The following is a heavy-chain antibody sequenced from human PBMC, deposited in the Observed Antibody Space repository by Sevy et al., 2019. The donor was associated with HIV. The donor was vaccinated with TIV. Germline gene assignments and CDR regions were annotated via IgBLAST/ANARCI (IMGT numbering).Heavy chain of an antibody. J-gene: IGHJ4*02. V-gene: IGHV3-30*03. Sequence: GGSLRLSCTGSGFTFNTHAMHWVRQAPGKGLEWVAVISYDGSAEFYADSVKGRFTISRDKSENKLYLQMNSLRKEDTAMYYCARDAGYSIDWYLGFWGQGILVTVSS. CDR2: ISYDGSAE. CDR3: ARDAGYSIDWYLGF. D-gene: IGHD1-26*01. CDR1: GFTFNTHA.